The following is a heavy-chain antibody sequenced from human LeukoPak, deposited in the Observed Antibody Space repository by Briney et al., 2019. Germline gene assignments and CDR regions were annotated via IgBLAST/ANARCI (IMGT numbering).Heavy chain of an antibody. CDR3: ARGAFLEWSHWFDP. J-gene: IGHJ5*02. Sequence: SETLSLTCTVSGGSISSSSFYWGWVRQPPGKGLEWIGSIYYSGSTYYNPSLKSRVTISVDTSKNQFSLKLSSVTAADTAVYYCARGAFLEWSHWFDPWGQGTLVTVSS. CDR2: IYYSGST. V-gene: IGHV4-39*07. CDR1: GGSISSSSFY. D-gene: IGHD3-3*01.